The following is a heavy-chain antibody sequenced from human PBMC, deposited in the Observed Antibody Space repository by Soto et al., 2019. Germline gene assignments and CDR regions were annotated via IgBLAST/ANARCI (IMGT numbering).Heavy chain of an antibody. D-gene: IGHD6-6*01. V-gene: IGHV1-2*02. Sequence: ASVKVSCKASGYTFTGYYMHWVRQAPGQGLEWMGWINPNSGGTNYAQKFQGRVTTTRDTSISTAYMELSRLRSDDTAVYYCASSRLSSIAARSWGQGTLVTVSS. J-gene: IGHJ4*02. CDR1: GYTFTGYY. CDR3: ASSRLSSIAARS. CDR2: INPNSGGT.